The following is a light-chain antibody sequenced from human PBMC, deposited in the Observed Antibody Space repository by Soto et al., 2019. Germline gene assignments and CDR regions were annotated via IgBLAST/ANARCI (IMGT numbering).Light chain of an antibody. CDR3: QVWDSSSDHSV. CDR2: DDS. CDR1: DIGSKS. J-gene: IGLJ2*01. V-gene: IGLV3-21*02. Sequence: SYELTQPPSVSVAPGQTARMTCAGNDIGSKSVHWYQKRPGQAPVLVVYDDSDRPSGIPERFSGSNSGTTATLIISRVEAGDEADYFCQVWDSSSDHSVFGGGTKLTVL.